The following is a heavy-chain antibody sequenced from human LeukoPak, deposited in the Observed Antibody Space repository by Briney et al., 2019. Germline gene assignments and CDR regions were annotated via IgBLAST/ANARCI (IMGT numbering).Heavy chain of an antibody. CDR1: GFTLDDYA. J-gene: IGHJ6*02. CDR3: AKSRGGPTMVRGVTSATDVYGMDV. Sequence: GGSLRLSCAASGFTLDDYAMHWVRHAPRRGLEWVSLISVDGYSTYYADSVKGRFTISRDNSKNSLYLQMNSLRTEDTALYYCAKSRGGPTMVRGVTSATDVYGMDVWGQGTTVTVSS. V-gene: IGHV3-43*02. D-gene: IGHD3-10*01. CDR2: ISVDGYST.